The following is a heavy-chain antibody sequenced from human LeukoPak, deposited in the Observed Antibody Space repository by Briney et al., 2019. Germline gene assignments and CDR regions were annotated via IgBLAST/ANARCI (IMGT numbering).Heavy chain of an antibody. V-gene: IGHV3-30*03. CDR3: AREQMAGKVDY. Sequence: PGRSLRLSCAASGFTFVSYGMHWVRQAPGKGLEWVAVISYDGSNKYYADSVKGRFTISRDNSKNTLYLQMNTLRADDTAVYYCAREQMAGKVDYWGQGTLVTVSS. CDR1: GFTFVSYG. J-gene: IGHJ4*02. CDR2: ISYDGSNK. D-gene: IGHD6-19*01.